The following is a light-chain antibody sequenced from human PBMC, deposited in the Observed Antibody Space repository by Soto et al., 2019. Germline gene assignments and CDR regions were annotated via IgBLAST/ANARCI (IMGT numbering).Light chain of an antibody. CDR1: QSISTW. V-gene: IGKV1-5*03. Sequence: DIQMTQSPSTLSASVGDRVTITCRASQSISTWLAWYQQKAGKAPKLLIYKASSLESGVPSRFRGSGSGTEFTLTISSLQPDDFATYYCQQYSRWWTFGQGTKVEFK. CDR3: QQYSRWWT. J-gene: IGKJ1*01. CDR2: KAS.